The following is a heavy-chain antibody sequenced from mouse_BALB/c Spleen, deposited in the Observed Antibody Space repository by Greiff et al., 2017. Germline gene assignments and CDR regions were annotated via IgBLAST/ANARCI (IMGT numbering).Heavy chain of an antibody. CDR1: GYTFTDYY. J-gene: IGHJ3*01. V-gene: IGHV1-77*01. CDR3: ARSPYYYGSSPH. CDR2: IYPGSGNT. Sequence: LEESGAELARPGASVKLSCKASGYTFTDYYINWVKQRTGQGLEWIGEIYPGSGNTYYNEKFKGKATLTADKSSSTAYMQLSSLTSEDSAVYFCARSPYYYGSSPHWGQGTLVTVSA. D-gene: IGHD1-1*01.